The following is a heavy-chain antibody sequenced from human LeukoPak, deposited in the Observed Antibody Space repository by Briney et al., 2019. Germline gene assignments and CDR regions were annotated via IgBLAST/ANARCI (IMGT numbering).Heavy chain of an antibody. CDR2: IIPIFGTA. Sequence: SVKVSCMASGGTFSSYAISWVRQAPGQGLEWMGGIIPIFGTANYAQKFQGRVTITADESTSTAYMELSSLRSEDTAVYYCARVQVLELPYYYGMDVWGQGTTVTVSS. CDR1: GGTFSSYA. CDR3: ARVQVLELPYYYGMDV. V-gene: IGHV1-69*13. J-gene: IGHJ6*02. D-gene: IGHD1-7*01.